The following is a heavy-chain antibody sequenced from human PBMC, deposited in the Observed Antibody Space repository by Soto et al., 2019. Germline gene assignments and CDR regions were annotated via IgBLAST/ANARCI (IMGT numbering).Heavy chain of an antibody. J-gene: IGHJ1*01. D-gene: IGHD4-17*01. CDR3: ARDEGYGDYVSEYFQH. CDR2: ISSSSSYI. Sequence: PGGPRRLSCAASGFTFSSYSMNWVRQAPGKGLEWVSSISSSSSYIYYADSVKGRFTISRDNAKNSLYLQMNSLRAEDTAVYYCARDEGYGDYVSEYFQHWGQGTLVTVSS. V-gene: IGHV3-21*01. CDR1: GFTFSSYS.